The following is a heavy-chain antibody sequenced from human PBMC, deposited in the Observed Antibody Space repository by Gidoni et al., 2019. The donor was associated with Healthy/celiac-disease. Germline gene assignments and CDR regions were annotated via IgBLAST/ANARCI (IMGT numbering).Heavy chain of an antibody. D-gene: IGHD5-12*01. CDR3: ARATEMATILDY. CDR1: GGSISSYY. Sequence: QVQLQESGPGLVKPSETLSLTCTISGGSISSYYWSWIRQPPGKGLEWIGYIYYSGSTNYNPSLKRRVTISVDTSKNQFSLKLSSVTAADTAVYYCARATEMATILDYWGQGTLVTVSS. V-gene: IGHV4-59*01. J-gene: IGHJ4*02. CDR2: IYYSGST.